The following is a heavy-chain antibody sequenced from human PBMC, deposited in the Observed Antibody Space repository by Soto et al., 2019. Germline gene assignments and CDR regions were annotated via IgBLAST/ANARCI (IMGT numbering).Heavy chain of an antibody. V-gene: IGHV1-69*01. CDR3: ARGYYSGRHPYSFDY. CDR1: GGTFSSYT. Sequence: QLQLVQSGAEVREPGSSVKVSCKASGGTFSSYTVIWVRQAPGQGLEWMGGITPTLNIAKYAEKFQGRVTITADESTSTVNMHMSSLRSENTAVYFCARGYYSGRHPYSFDYWGQGTLVAVSS. D-gene: IGHD1-26*01. CDR2: ITPTLNIA. J-gene: IGHJ4*02.